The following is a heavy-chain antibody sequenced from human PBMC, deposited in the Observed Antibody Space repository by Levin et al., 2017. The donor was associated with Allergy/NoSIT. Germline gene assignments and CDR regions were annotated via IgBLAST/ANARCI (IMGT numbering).Heavy chain of an antibody. V-gene: IGHV4-39*01. D-gene: IGHD3-10*01. Sequence: SETLSLTCSVSGGSVSSSSHYWGWIRQPPGKGLEWIGSKFLSGTTYYNPSLKSRVTISEDWSKNQFSLKLNSVTAADTAVYYCVSPGPLWFGDQEYFQHWGQGTLVTVSS. CDR1: GGSVSSSSHY. CDR3: VSPGPLWFGDQEYFQH. J-gene: IGHJ1*01. CDR2: KFLSGTT.